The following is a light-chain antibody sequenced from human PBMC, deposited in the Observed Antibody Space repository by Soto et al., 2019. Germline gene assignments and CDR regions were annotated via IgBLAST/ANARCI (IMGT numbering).Light chain of an antibody. CDR3: QQYNDRPWT. CDR1: QSVSSN. J-gene: IGKJ1*01. Sequence: EIVMTQSPATLSVSPGERATLSCRASQSVSSNLAWYQQKPGQAPSLLIYGASTRATGIPARFSGSGSGTEFTLTISSLQSEDFAVYYCQQYNDRPWTFGQGTKVEIK. V-gene: IGKV3-15*01. CDR2: GAS.